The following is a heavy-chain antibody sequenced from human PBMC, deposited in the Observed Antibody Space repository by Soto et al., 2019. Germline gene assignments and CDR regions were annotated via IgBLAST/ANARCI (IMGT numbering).Heavy chain of an antibody. CDR3: ARDPLESPGFDY. J-gene: IGHJ4*02. CDR2: ITGSGDST. CDR1: GFTFSTNT. V-gene: IGHV3-23*01. Sequence: TGGSLRLSCAAAGFTFSTNTVTWVRRAPGMGLDWVSTITGSGDSTFYADPVKGRFTITRDTSASTAYMELSSLRSEDTAVYYCARDPLESPGFDYWGQGTLVTVSS.